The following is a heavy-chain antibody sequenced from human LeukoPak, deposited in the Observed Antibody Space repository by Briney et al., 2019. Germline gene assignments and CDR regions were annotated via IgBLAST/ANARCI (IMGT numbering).Heavy chain of an antibody. CDR3: ARGDSSGYYYRYFDY. D-gene: IGHD3-22*01. CDR2: ISYDGSNK. Sequence: GGSLRLSCAASGFTFSSYAMHWVRQAPGKGLEWVAVISYDGSNKYYADSVKGRFTISRDNSKNTLYLQMNSLRAEDTAVYYCARGDSSGYYYRYFDYWDQGTLVTVSS. V-gene: IGHV3-30-3*01. J-gene: IGHJ4*02. CDR1: GFTFSSYA.